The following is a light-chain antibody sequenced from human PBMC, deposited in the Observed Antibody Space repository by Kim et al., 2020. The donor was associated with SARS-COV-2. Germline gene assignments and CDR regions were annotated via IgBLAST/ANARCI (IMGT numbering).Light chain of an antibody. Sequence: DIQMTQSPSSLSASVGDRVTITCRASQDFNNYLAWFQQRPGKAPKSLMFAVSTLQSGVPSRFSGSGSGTDFTLTINNLQPEDSATYYCQQYYAFPLTFGGGTKVEI. CDR1: QDFNNY. CDR2: AVS. V-gene: IGKV1-16*01. J-gene: IGKJ4*01. CDR3: QQYYAFPLT.